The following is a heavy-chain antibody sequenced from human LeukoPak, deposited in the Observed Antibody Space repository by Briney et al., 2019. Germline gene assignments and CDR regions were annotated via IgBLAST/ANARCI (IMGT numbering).Heavy chain of an antibody. CDR2: INPSGGST. Sequence: ASVKVSCKASGGTFSSYAISWVRQAPGQGLEWMGIINPSGGSTSYAQKFQGRVTMTRDTSTSTVYMELSSLRSEDTAVYYCARGSSDHTRYFQHWGQGTLVTVSS. CDR1: GGTFSSYA. J-gene: IGHJ1*01. V-gene: IGHV1-46*01. D-gene: IGHD2-15*01. CDR3: ARGSSDHTRYFQH.